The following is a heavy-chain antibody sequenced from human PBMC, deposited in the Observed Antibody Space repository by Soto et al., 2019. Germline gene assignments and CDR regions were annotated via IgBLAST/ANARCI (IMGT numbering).Heavy chain of an antibody. J-gene: IGHJ4*02. V-gene: IGHV1-3*01. CDR3: ARDLDPSGSYYTDY. D-gene: IGHD3-10*01. CDR2: INPGNGNT. CDR1: GYTFTSYG. Sequence: ASVKVSCKASGYTFTSYGINWVRQAPGRGLEWMGWINPGNGNTKYSQQFQGRVIIDRDTSASTAYMELRSLTSDDTAVYYCARDLDPSGSYYTDYWGPGTLVTVSS.